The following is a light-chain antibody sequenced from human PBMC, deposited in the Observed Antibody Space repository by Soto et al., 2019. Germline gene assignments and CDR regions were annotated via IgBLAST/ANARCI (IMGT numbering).Light chain of an antibody. V-gene: IGLV2-23*02. CDR3: CSYVGSNTLV. CDR2: EVT. CDR1: SSDIGIYNL. J-gene: IGLJ3*02. Sequence: QSALTQAASVSRSPGQSITISCTGTSSDIGIYNLVSWYRQYSGKAPELLIYEVTKRPSGVSNRFSGSKSGNTASLTISGLQAEDEADYYCCSYVGSNTLVFGGGTKLTVL.